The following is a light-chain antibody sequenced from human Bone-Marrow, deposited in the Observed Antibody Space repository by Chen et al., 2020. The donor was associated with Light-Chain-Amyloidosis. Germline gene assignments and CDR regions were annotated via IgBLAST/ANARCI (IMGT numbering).Light chain of an antibody. Sequence: QSALTQPRSVSGSLGRSVTISCTGTSSDVGAYTYVSWYQQHPGKAPKLIIYDVNKRPSGVPDRFSGSQSGSTASLTISRLQADDESDYLCSSDAGTYTWVFGGGTKLTVL. CDR2: DVN. CDR3: SSDAGTYTWV. CDR1: SSDVGAYTY. J-gene: IGLJ3*02. V-gene: IGLV2-11*01.